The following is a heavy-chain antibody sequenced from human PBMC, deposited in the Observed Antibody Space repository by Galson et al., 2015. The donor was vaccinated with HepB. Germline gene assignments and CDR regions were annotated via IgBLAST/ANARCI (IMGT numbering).Heavy chain of an antibody. J-gene: IGHJ4*02. D-gene: IGHD3-10*01. CDR1: GYTFTSYG. CDR3: ARDGKELLWFGELLQGGMDY. CDR2: ISAYNGNT. Sequence: SVKVSCKASGYTFTSYGISWVRQAPGQGLEWMGWISAYNGNTHYAQKLQGRVTMTTDTSTSTAYMELRSLRSDDTAVYYCARDGKELLWFGELLQGGMDYWGQGTLVTVSS. V-gene: IGHV1-18*04.